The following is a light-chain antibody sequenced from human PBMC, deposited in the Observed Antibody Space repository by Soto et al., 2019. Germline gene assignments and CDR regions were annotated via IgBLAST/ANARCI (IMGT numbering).Light chain of an antibody. CDR2: AAS. CDR3: QQYNSLSSVP. J-gene: IGKJ4*01. Sequence: DILMTQSPSSLSASVGDRVTITCRASQGITYYLAWYQQKPGKVPKLLIYAASTLQSGVPSRFSGGGSGADFTLTISSLQPEDVATYYCQQYNSLSSVPFGGGTKVEI. V-gene: IGKV1-27*01. CDR1: QGITYY.